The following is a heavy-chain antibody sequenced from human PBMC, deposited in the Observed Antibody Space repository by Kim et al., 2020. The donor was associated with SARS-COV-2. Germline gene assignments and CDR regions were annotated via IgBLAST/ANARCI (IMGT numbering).Heavy chain of an antibody. V-gene: IGHV3-30*18. D-gene: IGHD6-13*01. Sequence: GGSLRPSCAASGFTFSSYGMHWVRQAPGKGLEWVAVISYDGSNQYYADSVKGRFTISRDNSKNTPYLQMNSLRAEDTAVYYCAKDGVPIAAAGLDYWGQGTLVTVSS. CDR2: ISYDGSNQ. CDR3: AKDGVPIAAAGLDY. CDR1: GFTFSSYG. J-gene: IGHJ4*02.